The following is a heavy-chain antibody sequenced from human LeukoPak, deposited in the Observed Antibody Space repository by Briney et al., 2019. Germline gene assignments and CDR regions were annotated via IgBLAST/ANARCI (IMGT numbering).Heavy chain of an antibody. V-gene: IGHV3-30-3*02. Sequence: PGRSLRLSCAASGFTFSSYAMHWVRQAPGKGLEWVAVISYDGSNKYYADSVKGRFTISRDNSKNTLYLQMNSLRVEDTAVYYCAKRPGDMASLDYWGQGTLVTISS. D-gene: IGHD5/OR15-5a*01. CDR3: AKRPGDMASLDY. CDR2: ISYDGSNK. J-gene: IGHJ4*02. CDR1: GFTFSSYA.